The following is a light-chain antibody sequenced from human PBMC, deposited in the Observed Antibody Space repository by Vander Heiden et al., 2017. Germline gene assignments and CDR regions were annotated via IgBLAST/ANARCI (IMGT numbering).Light chain of an antibody. CDR2: GAS. J-gene: IGKJ2*03. Sequence: EIVLTHSPGTLSLSPGERATLSCRASQSVRSSYLAWYQQKPGQSPRLLIYGASSRATGIPDRFSGSGSGTDFTLTISRLEPEDFAVYYCQQYGSSPMYSFGQGTKLEIK. V-gene: IGKV3-20*01. CDR1: QSVRSSY. CDR3: QQYGSSPMYS.